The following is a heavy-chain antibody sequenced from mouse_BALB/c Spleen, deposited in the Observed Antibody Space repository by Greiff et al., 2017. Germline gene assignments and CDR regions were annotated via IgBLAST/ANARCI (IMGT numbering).Heavy chain of an antibody. J-gene: IGHJ3*01. V-gene: IGHV5-4*02. Sequence: EVQVVESGGGLVKPGGSLKLSCAASGFTFSDYYMYWVRQTPEKRLEWVATISDGGSYTYYPDSVKGRFTISRDNAKNNLYLQMSSLKSEDTAMYYCARDGAYGNWACFAYWGQGTLVTVSA. D-gene: IGHD2-1*01. CDR1: GFTFSDYY. CDR3: ARDGAYGNWACFAY. CDR2: ISDGGSYT.